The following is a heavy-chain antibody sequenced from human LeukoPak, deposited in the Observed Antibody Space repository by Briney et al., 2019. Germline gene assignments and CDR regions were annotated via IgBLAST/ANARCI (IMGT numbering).Heavy chain of an antibody. V-gene: IGHV3-7*01. CDR1: GFTFSSYW. CDR2: IKQDGSEK. CDR3: ARDSTIISSSWLNWFDL. J-gene: IGHJ5*02. Sequence: PGGSLRLSCAASGFTFSSYWMSWVRQAPGKGLEWVANIKQDGSEKYYVDSVKGRFTISRDNAKNSLYLQMNSLRAEDTAVYYCARDSTIISSSWLNWFDLWGQGTLVTVSS. D-gene: IGHD6-13*01.